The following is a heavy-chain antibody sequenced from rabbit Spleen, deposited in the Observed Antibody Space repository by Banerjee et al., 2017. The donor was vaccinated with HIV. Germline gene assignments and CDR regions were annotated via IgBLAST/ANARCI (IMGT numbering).Heavy chain of an antibody. J-gene: IGHJ4*01. V-gene: IGHV1S47*01. CDR3: ARDTYGDGGYVYAFNF. CDR1: GFDFSSYG. CDR2: IDPVFGIT. Sequence: QEQVIESGGGLVQPGGSLKLSCKASGFDFSSYGVSWVRQAPGKGLEWIGYIDPVFGITYYANWVNGRFSISSHNAQNTLFLQLNSLTAADTATYFCARDTYGDGGYVYAFNFWGPGTLVTVS. D-gene: IGHD6-1*01.